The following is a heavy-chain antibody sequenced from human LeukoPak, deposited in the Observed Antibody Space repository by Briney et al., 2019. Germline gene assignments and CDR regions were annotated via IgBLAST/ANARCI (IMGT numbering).Heavy chain of an antibody. CDR2: VNPSGGST. Sequence: ASVKVSCKASGYTFTSYYMHWVRQAPGQGLEWMGIVNPSGGSTSYAQNFQGRVTMTRDTSTSTVYMGLSSLRSEDTAVYYCARARAMVRGVRSVLCDYWGQGTLVTVSS. D-gene: IGHD3-10*01. CDR1: GYTFTSYY. CDR3: ARARAMVRGVRSVLCDY. V-gene: IGHV1-46*01. J-gene: IGHJ4*02.